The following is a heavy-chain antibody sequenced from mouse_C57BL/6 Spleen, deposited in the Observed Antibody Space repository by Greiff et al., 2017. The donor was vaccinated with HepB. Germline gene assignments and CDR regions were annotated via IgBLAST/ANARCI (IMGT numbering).Heavy chain of an antibody. CDR1: GYTFTSYG. J-gene: IGHJ2*01. Sequence: VKVVESGAELARPGASVKLSCKASGYTFTSYGISWVKQRTGQGLEWIGEIYPRSGNTYYNEKFKGKATLTADKSSSTAYMELRSLTSEDSAVYFCVYYYGSSYDYFDYWGQGTTLTVSS. V-gene: IGHV1-81*01. CDR3: VYYYGSSYDYFDY. CDR2: IYPRSGNT. D-gene: IGHD1-1*01.